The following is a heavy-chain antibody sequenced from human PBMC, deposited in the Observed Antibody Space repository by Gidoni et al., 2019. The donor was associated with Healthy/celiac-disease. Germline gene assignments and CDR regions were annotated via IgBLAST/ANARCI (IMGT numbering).Heavy chain of an antibody. CDR1: GFTFSSYW. CDR3: ARDKGYYDFWSGSDY. CDR2: IKQDGSEK. V-gene: IGHV3-7*05. Sequence: EVQLVESGGGLVQPGGSLRLSCAASGFTFSSYWMSWVRQAPGKGLEWVANIKQDGSEKYYVDSVKGRFTISRDNAKNSLYLQMNSLRAEDTAVYYCARDKGYYDFWSGSDYWGQGTLVTVSS. D-gene: IGHD3-3*01. J-gene: IGHJ4*02.